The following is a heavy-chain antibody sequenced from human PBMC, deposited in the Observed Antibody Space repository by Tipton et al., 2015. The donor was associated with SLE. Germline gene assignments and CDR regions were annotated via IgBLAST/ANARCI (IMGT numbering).Heavy chain of an antibody. V-gene: IGHV4-38-2*01. J-gene: IGHJ3*02. D-gene: IGHD7-27*01. CDR2: ISHSGNT. Sequence: TLSLTCAVSGYSISSGHYWGWIRQPPGKGLEWIGSISHSGNTYYNPSLQSRVSMSMDTSKNQVFLRLSSVTAADTAVYYCARRILSGDDAFDIWGQGTMVTVSS. CDR3: ARRILSGDDAFDI. CDR1: GYSISSGHY.